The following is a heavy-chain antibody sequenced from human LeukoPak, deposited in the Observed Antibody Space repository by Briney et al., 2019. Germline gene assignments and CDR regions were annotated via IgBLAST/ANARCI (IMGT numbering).Heavy chain of an antibody. D-gene: IGHD3-22*01. Sequence: GSLRLSCAVSGITLSNYGMSWVRQAPGEGLEWVSGISDSGGSTKYADSVKGRFTISRDNPKNTLYLQMNSLRVEDTAVYFCAKRGVVIRVILVGFHKEAYYFDSWGQGALVTVSS. CDR1: GITLSNYG. J-gene: IGHJ4*02. V-gene: IGHV3-23*01. CDR2: ISDSGGST. CDR3: AKRGVVIRVILVGFHKEAYYFDS.